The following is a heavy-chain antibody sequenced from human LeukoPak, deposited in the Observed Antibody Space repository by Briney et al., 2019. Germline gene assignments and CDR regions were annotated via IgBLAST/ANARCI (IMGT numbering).Heavy chain of an antibody. CDR1: GFTFSSYA. CDR2: IKQDGSEK. D-gene: IGHD4-17*01. V-gene: IGHV3-7*01. CDR3: ARGSYGDYEY. Sequence: GGSLRLSCAASGFTFSSYAMSWVRQAPGKGLEWVANIKQDGSEKYYVDSVKGRFTISRDNAKNSLYLQMNSLRAEDTAVYYCARGSYGDYEYWGQGTLVTVSS. J-gene: IGHJ4*02.